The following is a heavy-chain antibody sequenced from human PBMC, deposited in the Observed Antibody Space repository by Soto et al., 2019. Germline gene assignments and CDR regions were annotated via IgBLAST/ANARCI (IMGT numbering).Heavy chain of an antibody. D-gene: IGHD3-22*01. CDR3: ARGWHHYASRGLRTCFDS. CDR1: GGIFRDYS. V-gene: IGHV1-69*13. Sequence: ASVKVSCKASGGIFRDYSINWVRQAPGQGLEWLGGLIPIFGTANYAQKFQGRVSITADESTTTAYMELSSLKSEDTAVYYCARGWHHYASRGLRTCFDSSGQGTLVTVSS. CDR2: LIPIFGTA. J-gene: IGHJ5*01.